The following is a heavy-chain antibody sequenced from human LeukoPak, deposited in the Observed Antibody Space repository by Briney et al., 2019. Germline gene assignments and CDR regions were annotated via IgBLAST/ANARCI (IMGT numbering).Heavy chain of an antibody. CDR1: GFTFRSYD. J-gene: IGHJ4*02. V-gene: IGHV3-13*01. Sequence: PGGSLRLSCAASGFTFRSYDMHWVRQATGKGLEWVSGVGTAGEIYYPGSVKGRFTISRDNSKNTLYLQMNSLRSEDTAVYCCARGYDSSNFDYWGQGTLVTVSS. CDR2: VGTAGEI. CDR3: ARGYDSSNFDY. D-gene: IGHD3-22*01.